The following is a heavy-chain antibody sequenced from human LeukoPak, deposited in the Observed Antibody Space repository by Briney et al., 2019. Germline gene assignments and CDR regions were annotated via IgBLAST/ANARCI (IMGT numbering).Heavy chain of an antibody. CDR1: GYSISSGYY. D-gene: IGHD5-18*01. CDR2: IYHSGST. CDR3: ARGQGYSYGYSYYYMDV. V-gene: IGHV4-38-2*02. J-gene: IGHJ6*03. Sequence: SETLSLTCTVSGYSISSGYYWGWIRQPPGKGLEWIGSIYHSGSTYYNPSLKSRVTISVDTSKNQFSLKLSSVTAADTAVYYCARGQGYSYGYSYYYMDVWGKGTTVTVSS.